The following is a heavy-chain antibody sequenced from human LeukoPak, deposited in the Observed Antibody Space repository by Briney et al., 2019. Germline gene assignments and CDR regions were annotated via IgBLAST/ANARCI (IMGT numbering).Heavy chain of an antibody. CDR1: GYTFSAHY. Sequence: GASVKVSCKASGYTFSAHYIYWLRQAPGQGLEWMGRINPNIGDTNYGQKFQGRATMTRDTSISTVYMELSSLTSDDTALYYCARWHDSFDIWGEGTMVTVSS. CDR2: INPNIGDT. CDR3: ARWHDSFDI. V-gene: IGHV1-2*06. D-gene: IGHD5-12*01. J-gene: IGHJ3*02.